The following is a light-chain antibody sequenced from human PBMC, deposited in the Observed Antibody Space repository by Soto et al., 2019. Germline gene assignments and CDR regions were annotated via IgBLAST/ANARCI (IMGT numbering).Light chain of an antibody. CDR3: QQRHMWPIT. CDR2: GAS. CDR1: QSVNSN. V-gene: IGKV3D-15*01. J-gene: IGKJ5*01. Sequence: EIVMTQSPATLSVSPGGRATLSCRASQSVNSNLAWYQQKPGQAPRLLIYGASSRAAGIPDRFSGSGSGTDFTLTISSLEPEDSAVYYCQQRHMWPITFGQGTRLEIK.